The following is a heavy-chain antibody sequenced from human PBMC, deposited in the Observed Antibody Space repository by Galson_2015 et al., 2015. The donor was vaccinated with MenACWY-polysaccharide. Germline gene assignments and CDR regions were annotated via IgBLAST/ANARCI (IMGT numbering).Heavy chain of an antibody. V-gene: IGHV3-48*03. CDR3: ARWGVVSEPY. J-gene: IGHJ4*02. Sequence: SLRLSCAASGFTFSSYEMNWVRQAPGKGLEWVSYISGGNTIYYADSVKGRFTISRDNAKNSLYLQMNFLRADDSAVYYCARWGVVSEPYWGQGTLVTVSS. CDR1: GFTFSSYE. D-gene: IGHD4-23*01. CDR2: ISGGNTI.